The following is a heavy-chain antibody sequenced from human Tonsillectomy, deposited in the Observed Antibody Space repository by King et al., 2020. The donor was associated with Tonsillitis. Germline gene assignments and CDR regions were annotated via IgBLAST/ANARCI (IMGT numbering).Heavy chain of an antibody. J-gene: IGHJ5*02. CDR3: ARALSARPITWFDP. CDR1: GYSFTTYW. Sequence: QLVQSGAEVKKPGESLKISCKASGYSFTTYWIGWVRQMPGKGLEWMGIIYPGDSDTRYSPSFQGQVTIPADKSINPAYLQWSSLKASDTAMFYCARALSARPITWFDPWGQGTLVTVSS. D-gene: IGHD6-6*01. CDR2: IYPGDSDT. V-gene: IGHV5-51*01.